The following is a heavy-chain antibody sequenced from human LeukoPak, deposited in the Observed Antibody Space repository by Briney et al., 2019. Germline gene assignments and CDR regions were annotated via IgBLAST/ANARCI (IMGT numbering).Heavy chain of an antibody. D-gene: IGHD5-24*01. Sequence: GASVKVSCKASGYTFTGYYMHWVRQAPGQGLEWMGWINPNSGGTNYAQKFQGRVTTTRNTSISTAYMELSSLRSEDTAVYYCARGSRRDGYNTLFDYWGQGTLVTVSS. CDR3: ARGSRRDGYNTLFDY. V-gene: IGHV1-2*02. J-gene: IGHJ4*02. CDR2: INPNSGGT. CDR1: GYTFTGYY.